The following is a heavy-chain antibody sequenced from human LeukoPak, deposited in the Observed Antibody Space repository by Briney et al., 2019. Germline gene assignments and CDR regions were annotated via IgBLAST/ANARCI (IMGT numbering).Heavy chain of an antibody. CDR1: GGSFSGYY. Sequence: SETLSLTCAVYGGSFSGYYWSLIRQPPGKGLEWIGEINHSGSTNYNPSLKSRVTISVDTSKNQFSLKLSSLTAADTAVYYCARGQYDYVWGSYRLDYWGQGTLVTVSS. V-gene: IGHV4-34*01. D-gene: IGHD3-16*02. CDR2: INHSGST. J-gene: IGHJ4*02. CDR3: ARGQYDYVWGSYRLDY.